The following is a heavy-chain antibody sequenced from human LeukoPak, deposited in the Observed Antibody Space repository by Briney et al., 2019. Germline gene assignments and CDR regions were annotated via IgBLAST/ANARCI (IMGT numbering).Heavy chain of an antibody. CDR2: IYYSGST. D-gene: IGHD6-19*01. CDR1: GGSMSPYQ. J-gene: IGHJ1*01. Sequence: SETLSLTCTVSGGSMSPYQWSWIRQPPGKGLEWTGYIYYSGSTNYNPSLKSRVTISVDTSKNQFSLKLSSVTAADTAVYYCARGIAVAGEYFQHWGQGTLVTVSS. V-gene: IGHV4-59*08. CDR3: ARGIAVAGEYFQH.